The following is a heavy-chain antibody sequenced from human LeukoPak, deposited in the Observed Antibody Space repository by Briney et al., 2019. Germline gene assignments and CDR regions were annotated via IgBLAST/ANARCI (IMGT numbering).Heavy chain of an antibody. V-gene: IGHV1-2*02. D-gene: IGHD2-2*01. CDR1: GYTFIGYY. CDR3: ARSEMTSTPNFDY. Sequence: GASVKVSCKASGYTFIGYYMHWVRQAPGQGLEWMGWIYPNSGATNSAQKFQGRVTMTRDTSISTAYMELSRLRSDDTAVYYCARSEMTSTPNFDYWGQGTLVTVSS. J-gene: IGHJ4*02. CDR2: IYPNSGAT.